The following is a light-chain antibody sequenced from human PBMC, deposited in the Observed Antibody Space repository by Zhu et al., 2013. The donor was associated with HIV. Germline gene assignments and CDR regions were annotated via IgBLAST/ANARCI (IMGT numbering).Light chain of an antibody. CDR1: SSDIGAYDY. CDR3: SSYAGTNNLL. Sequence: QSALTQPPSASGSPGQSVTISCTGTSSDIGAYDYVSWYQQHPGKAPKLMIYEVSKRPSGVPDRFSGSKSGTSASLAISGLRSEDEADYYCSSYAGTNNLLFGGGTKLTVL. V-gene: IGLV2-8*01. J-gene: IGLJ2*01. CDR2: EVS.